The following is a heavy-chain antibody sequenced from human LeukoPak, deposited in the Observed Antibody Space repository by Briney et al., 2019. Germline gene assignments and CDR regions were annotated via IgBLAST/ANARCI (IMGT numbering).Heavy chain of an antibody. J-gene: IGHJ4*02. CDR3: ARDSRDSGYDAFDY. D-gene: IGHD5-12*01. Sequence: SGTLSLTCAVSGGSISSSNWWSGGRQPPGKGLEWIGEIYHSGSTNYNPSLKSRVTISVDKSKNQFSLKLSSVTAADTAVYYCARDSRDSGYDAFDYWGQGTLVTVSS. CDR2: IYHSGST. V-gene: IGHV4-4*02. CDR1: GGSISSSNW.